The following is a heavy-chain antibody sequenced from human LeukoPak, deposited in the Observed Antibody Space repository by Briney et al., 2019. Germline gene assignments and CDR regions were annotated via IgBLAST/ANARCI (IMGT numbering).Heavy chain of an antibody. CDR1: GYTLTELS. Sequence: ASVKVSCKVSGYTLTELSMHWVRQAPGKGLEWMGGFDPEDGETIYAQKFQGRVTMTEDTSTDTAYMELSSLRSEDTAVYYCARVTLWFVQLERRRGFAYFDYWGQGTLVTVSS. D-gene: IGHD1-1*01. J-gene: IGHJ4*02. CDR2: FDPEDGET. V-gene: IGHV1-24*01. CDR3: ARVTLWFVQLERRRGFAYFDY.